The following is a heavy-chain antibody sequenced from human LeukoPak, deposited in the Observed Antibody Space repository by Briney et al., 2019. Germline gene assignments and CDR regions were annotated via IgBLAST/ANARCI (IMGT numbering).Heavy chain of an antibody. Sequence: PSETLSLTCTVSGGSISSYYWSWIRQPPGKGLEWIGYIYYSGSTNYNPSLKSRVTISVDTSKNQFSLKLSSVTAADTAVYYCARVPTVTNWSWVANYYYYGMDVWGQGTTVTVSS. CDR3: ARVPTVTNWSWVANYYYYGMDV. CDR2: IYYSGST. D-gene: IGHD4-17*01. CDR1: GGSISSYY. V-gene: IGHV4-59*12. J-gene: IGHJ6*02.